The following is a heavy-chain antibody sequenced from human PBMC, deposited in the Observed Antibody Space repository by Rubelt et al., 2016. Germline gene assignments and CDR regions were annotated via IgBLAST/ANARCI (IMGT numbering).Heavy chain of an antibody. J-gene: IGHJ4*02. CDR2: IYSGGST. CDR3: ARNWGFDY. D-gene: IGHD7-27*01. Sequence: EVQLVESGGGLVQPGGSLRLSCAASGFTVSSNYMSWVRQAPGKGLEWVSVIYSGGSTYYADSVKGRFTSARGNSKSTLYLQMNSRRAEDTAVYYCARNWGFDYWGQGTLVTVSS. CDR1: GFTVSSNY. V-gene: IGHV3-66*01.